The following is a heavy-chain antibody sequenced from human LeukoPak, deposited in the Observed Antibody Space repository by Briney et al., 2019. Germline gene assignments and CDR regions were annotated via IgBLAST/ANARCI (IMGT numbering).Heavy chain of an antibody. J-gene: IGHJ4*02. V-gene: IGHV3-21*01. CDR1: GFTFSSYS. CDR3: AILSGSGSLDY. CDR2: ISSSSSYI. Sequence: GGSLRLSCAASGFTFSSYSMNWVRQAPGKGLEWVSSISSSSSYIYYADSVKGRFTISRDNAKNSLYMQMNSLRAEDTAVYYCAILSGSGSLDYWGQGTLVTVSS. D-gene: IGHD3-10*01.